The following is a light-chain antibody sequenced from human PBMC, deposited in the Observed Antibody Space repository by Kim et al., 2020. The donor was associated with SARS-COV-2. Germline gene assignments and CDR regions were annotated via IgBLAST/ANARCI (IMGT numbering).Light chain of an antibody. CDR3: QQYNNWPPDT. J-gene: IGKJ2*01. V-gene: IGKV3-15*01. CDR2: GAS. CDR1: QSVSST. Sequence: VSPGERATLSCRASQSVSSTLAWYQQKPGQAPRLLIYGASTRATGIPARFSGSGSGTEFTLTISSLQSEDFAVYYCQQYNNWPPDTFGQGTKLEI.